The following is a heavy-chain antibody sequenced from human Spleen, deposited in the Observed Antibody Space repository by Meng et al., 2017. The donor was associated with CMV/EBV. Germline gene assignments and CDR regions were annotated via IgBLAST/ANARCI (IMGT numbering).Heavy chain of an antibody. CDR3: AKAEGASYDFWSGYHYYYGMDV. CDR1: GFTFSSYA. V-gene: IGHV3-30*02. D-gene: IGHD3-3*01. CDR2: IRFDGSNK. Sequence: GESLKISCAASGFTFSSYAMHWVRQAPGKGLEWVASIRFDGSNKNYADSVKGRFTISRDNLKSSLSLQMNSLRAEDTAVYYCAKAEGASYDFWSGYHYYYGMDVWGQGTTVTVSS. J-gene: IGHJ6*02.